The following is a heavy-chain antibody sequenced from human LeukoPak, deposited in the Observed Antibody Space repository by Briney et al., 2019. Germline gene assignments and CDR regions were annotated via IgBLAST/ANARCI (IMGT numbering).Heavy chain of an antibody. CDR2: INPNSGGT. CDR3: ATLSGDFWSGYTTAFDY. D-gene: IGHD3-3*01. Sequence: ASVKVSCKASGYTFTGYYMHWVRQAPGQGLEWMGWINPNSGGTNYAQKFQGRVTMTRDTSISTAYMELSRLRSDDTAVYYCATLSGDFWSGYTTAFDYWGQGTLVTVSS. J-gene: IGHJ4*02. V-gene: IGHV1-2*02. CDR1: GYTFTGYY.